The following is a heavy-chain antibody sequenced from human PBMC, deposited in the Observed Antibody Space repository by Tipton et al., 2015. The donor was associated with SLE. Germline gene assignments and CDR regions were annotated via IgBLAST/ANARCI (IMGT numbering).Heavy chain of an antibody. CDR2: MYHSGDT. V-gene: IGHV4-38-2*02. CDR1: GYSIRSGYY. J-gene: IGHJ4*02. Sequence: TLSLTCTVSGYSIRSGYYWGWVRQPPGKGLEWIASMYHSGDTFYNPSLKSRVTISVDTSKNQFSLRLTSVTAADTAVYYCATELFRGYTSGWGPDYWGQGTLVTVSS. D-gene: IGHD6-19*01. CDR3: ATELFRGYTSGWGPDY.